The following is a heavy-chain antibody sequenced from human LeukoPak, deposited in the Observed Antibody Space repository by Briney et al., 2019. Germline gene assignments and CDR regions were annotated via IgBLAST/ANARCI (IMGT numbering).Heavy chain of an antibody. V-gene: IGHV3-7*01. CDR2: IKQDGSEK. J-gene: IGHJ4*02. CDR3: AREDNWNDPVFDY. D-gene: IGHD1-1*01. CDR1: GFTFRSYW. Sequence: PGGSLRFSCAASGFTFRSYWMSWVRQAPGKGLEWVANIKQDGSEKYYVDSVKGRFTISRDNAKNSLYLQMNSLRAEDTAVYYCAREDNWNDPVFDYWGQGTLVTVSS.